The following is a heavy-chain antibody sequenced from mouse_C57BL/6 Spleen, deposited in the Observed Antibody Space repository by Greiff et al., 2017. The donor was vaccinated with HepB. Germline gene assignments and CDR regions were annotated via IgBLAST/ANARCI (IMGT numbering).Heavy chain of an antibody. CDR1: GFTFSSYA. V-gene: IGHV5-4*01. J-gene: IGHJ1*03. D-gene: IGHD2-4*01. CDR3: ARDGDYDYDWYFDV. CDR2: ISDGGSYT. Sequence: EVQVVESGGGLVKPGGSLKLSCAASGFTFSSYAMSWVRQTPEKRLEWVATISDGGSYTYYPDNVKGRFTISRDNAKNNLYLQMSHLKSEDTAMYYCARDGDYDYDWYFDVWGTGTTVTVSS.